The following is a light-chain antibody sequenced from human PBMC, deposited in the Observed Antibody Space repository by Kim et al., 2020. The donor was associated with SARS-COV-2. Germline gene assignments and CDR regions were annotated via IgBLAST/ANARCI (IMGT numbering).Light chain of an antibody. Sequence: SYELTQPPSVSVAPGKTARITCGGNNIGSKSVHWYQQKPGQAPVLVIYYDSDRPSGIPERLSGSNSGNTATLTISRVEAGDEADYYCQVWDSSSDLVVFG. CDR3: QVWDSSSDLVV. CDR2: YDS. J-gene: IGLJ2*01. V-gene: IGLV3-21*04. CDR1: NIGSKS.